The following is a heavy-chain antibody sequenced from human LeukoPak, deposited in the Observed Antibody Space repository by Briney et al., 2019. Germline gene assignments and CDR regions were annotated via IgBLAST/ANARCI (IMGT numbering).Heavy chain of an antibody. D-gene: IGHD3-22*01. J-gene: IGHJ4*02. V-gene: IGHV3-33*01. CDR2: IWYDGSNK. CDR1: GFTFSSYG. CDR3: ARAHYYDSSGYYYVWPANFDY. Sequence: GGSLRLSCAASGFTFSSYGMHWVRQAPGKGLEWVAVIWYDGSNKYYADSVKGRFTISRDNSKNTLYLQMNSLRAEDTAVYYCARAHYYDSSGYYYVWPANFDYWGRGTLVIVSS.